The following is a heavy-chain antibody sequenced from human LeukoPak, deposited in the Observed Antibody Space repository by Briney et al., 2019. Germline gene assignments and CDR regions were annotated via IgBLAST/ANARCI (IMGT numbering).Heavy chain of an antibody. CDR3: ARDSYGCFDP. Sequence: GGSLRLSCAAYGFTFSINGMHWVRQAPGKGLEWVASISDDGSDEYYADSVKGRFTISRDNSKNTVYLQMNSLRAEDSAVYSCARDSYGCFDPWGQGTLVTVSS. V-gene: IGHV3-30*19. J-gene: IGHJ5*02. CDR2: ISDDGSDE. D-gene: IGHD4-17*01. CDR1: GFTFSING.